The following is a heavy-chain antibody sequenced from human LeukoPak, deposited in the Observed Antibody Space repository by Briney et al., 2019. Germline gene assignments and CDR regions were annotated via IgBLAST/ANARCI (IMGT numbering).Heavy chain of an antibody. J-gene: IGHJ3*02. CDR2: IGSSSSTI. CDR3: ARGRVIDNAFDI. D-gene: IGHD2-21*01. Sequence: GGSLRLSCAASGFTFSSYSMNWVRQAPGKGLEWVSYIGSSSSTIYYADSVKGRFTISRDNAKNSLYLQMNSLRAEDTAVYYCARGRVIDNAFDIWGQGTMVTVSS. V-gene: IGHV3-48*01. CDR1: GFTFSSYS.